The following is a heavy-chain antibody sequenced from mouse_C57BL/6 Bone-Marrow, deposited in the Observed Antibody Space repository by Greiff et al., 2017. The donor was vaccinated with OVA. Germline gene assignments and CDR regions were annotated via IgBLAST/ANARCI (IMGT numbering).Heavy chain of an antibody. CDR3: ARSFAYYSNPFAY. Sequence: QVQLQQSGAELVRPGASVKLSCKASGYTFTDYYINWVKQRPGQGLEWIARIYPGSGNTYYNEKFKGKATLTAEKSSSTAYMQLSSLTSEDSAVYFCARSFAYYSNPFAYWGQGTLVTVSA. D-gene: IGHD2-5*01. CDR2: IYPGSGNT. J-gene: IGHJ3*01. CDR1: GYTFTDYY. V-gene: IGHV1-76*01.